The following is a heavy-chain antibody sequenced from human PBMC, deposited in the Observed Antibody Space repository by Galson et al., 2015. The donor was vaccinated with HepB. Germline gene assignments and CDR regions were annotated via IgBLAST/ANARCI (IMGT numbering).Heavy chain of an antibody. CDR2: ISWNSGSI. V-gene: IGHV3-9*01. J-gene: IGHJ4*02. D-gene: IGHD3-10*01. CDR1: GFTFDDYA. Sequence: SLRLSCAASGFTFDDYAMHWVRQAPGKGLEWVSGISWNSGSIGYADSVKGRFTISRDNVKNSMYLQMNSLRAEDTALYYCAKAGRFGESALYSFANWVQVTLVTVSS. CDR3: AKAGRFGESALYSFAN.